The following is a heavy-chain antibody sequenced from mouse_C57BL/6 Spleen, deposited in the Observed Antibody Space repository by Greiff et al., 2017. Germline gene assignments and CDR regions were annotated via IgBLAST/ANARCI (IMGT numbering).Heavy chain of an antibody. CDR3: TTPRGITRFAD. CDR2: IDPENGDT. D-gene: IGHD1-1*01. CDR1: GFNIKDDY. Sequence: VQLQQSGAELVRPGASVKLSCTASGFNIKDDYMHWVKQRPEQGLEWIGWIDPENGDTEYASKFQGKATITADTSSNTAYLQLSSLTSEDTAVYYCTTPRGITRFADGGQGTLVTVSA. J-gene: IGHJ3*01. V-gene: IGHV14-4*01.